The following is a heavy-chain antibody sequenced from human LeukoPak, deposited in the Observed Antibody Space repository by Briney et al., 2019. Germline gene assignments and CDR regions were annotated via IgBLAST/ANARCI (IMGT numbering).Heavy chain of an antibody. CDR3: ARDLTTVTGHDAFDI. CDR2: INPNSGGT. CDR1: GYTFTGYY. J-gene: IGHJ3*02. D-gene: IGHD4-17*01. Sequence: ASVKVSCKASGYTFTGYYMHWVRQAPGQGLEWVGWINPNSGGTNYAQKFQGRVTMTRDTSISTAYMELSRLRSDDTAVYYCARDLTTVTGHDAFDIWGQGTMVTVSS. V-gene: IGHV1-2*02.